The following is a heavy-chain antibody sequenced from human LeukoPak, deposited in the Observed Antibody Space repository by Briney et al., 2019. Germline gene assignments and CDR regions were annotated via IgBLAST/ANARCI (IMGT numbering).Heavy chain of an antibody. CDR2: IYHSGST. CDR3: ASPLAGRPGGYYYYYMDV. J-gene: IGHJ6*03. Sequence: SETLSLTCTVSGGSISSSSYYWGWIRQPPGKGLEWIGSIYHSGSTYYNPSLKSRVTISVDTSKNQFSLKLSSVTAADTAVYYCASPLAGRPGGYYYYYMDVWGKGTTVTVSS. CDR1: GGSISSSSYY. V-gene: IGHV4-39*01. D-gene: IGHD6-6*01.